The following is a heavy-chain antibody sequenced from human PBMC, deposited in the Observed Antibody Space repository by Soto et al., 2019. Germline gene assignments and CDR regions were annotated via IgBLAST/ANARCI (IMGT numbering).Heavy chain of an antibody. D-gene: IGHD5-12*01. CDR3: ARLKRDGHNYSPLYY. CDR2: IDPSDSYT. CDR1: GYSFTSFW. Sequence: PGESLKISCKGSGYSFTSFWISWVRQMPGKGLEWMGRIDPSDSYTNYSPSFQGHVTIPVDKSISTAYLQWSSLKASDTAMYYCARLKRDGHNYSPLYYWGQGTLVTVSS. V-gene: IGHV5-10-1*01. J-gene: IGHJ4*02.